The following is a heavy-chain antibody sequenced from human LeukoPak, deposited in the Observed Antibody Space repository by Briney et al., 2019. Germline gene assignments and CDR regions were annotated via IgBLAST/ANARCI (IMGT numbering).Heavy chain of an antibody. D-gene: IGHD2-2*01. CDR2: IKHDGREK. V-gene: IGHV3-7*01. Sequence: PGGSLRLSCVASGFTFETYWMSWVRQAPGEGLEWLANIKHDGREKYYVDSVKGRFTISRDNAKASVYLHMNSLRVEDTAIYYCARVRFPADCWGQGTLVTVSS. CDR1: GFTFETYW. J-gene: IGHJ4*02. CDR3: ARVRFPADC.